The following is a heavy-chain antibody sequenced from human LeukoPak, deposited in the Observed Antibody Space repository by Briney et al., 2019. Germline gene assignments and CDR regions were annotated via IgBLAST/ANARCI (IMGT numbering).Heavy chain of an antibody. D-gene: IGHD6-19*01. J-gene: IGHJ4*02. V-gene: IGHV4-34*01. CDR2: INHSGST. Sequence: SPSETLSLTCAVYGGSFSGYYWSWIRQPPGKGLEWIGEINHSGSTNYNPSLKSRVTISVDTSKNQFSLKLSSVTAADTAVYYCARGIAVAGTFEYWGQGTLVTVSS. CDR3: ARGIAVAGTFEY. CDR1: GGSFSGYY.